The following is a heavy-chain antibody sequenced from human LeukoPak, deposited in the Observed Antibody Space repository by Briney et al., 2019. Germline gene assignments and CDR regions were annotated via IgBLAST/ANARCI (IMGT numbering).Heavy chain of an antibody. CDR2: IYYSGST. Sequence: SETLSLTCAVSGGSISSYYWGWIRQPPGKGLEWIGNIYYSGSTYYNPSLESRVTISVDTSKNQFSLKLSSVTAADTAVYFCARVAKGVYFDYWGQGTLVTVSS. V-gene: IGHV4-39*07. D-gene: IGHD3-10*01. J-gene: IGHJ4*02. CDR1: GGSISSYY. CDR3: ARVAKGVYFDY.